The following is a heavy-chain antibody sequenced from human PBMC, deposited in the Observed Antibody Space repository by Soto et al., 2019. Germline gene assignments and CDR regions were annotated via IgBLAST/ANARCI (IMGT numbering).Heavy chain of an antibody. J-gene: IGHJ4*02. Sequence: SETLSLTCTVSGGSISSGGYYWSWIRQHPGKGLEWIGYIYYSGSTYYNPSLKSRVTISVDTSKNQFSLKLSSVTAADTAVYYCARDCPSLGSSLCYWGQGTLVTVSS. V-gene: IGHV4-31*03. CDR1: GGSISSGGYY. D-gene: IGHD6-6*01. CDR3: ARDCPSLGSSLCY. CDR2: IYYSGST.